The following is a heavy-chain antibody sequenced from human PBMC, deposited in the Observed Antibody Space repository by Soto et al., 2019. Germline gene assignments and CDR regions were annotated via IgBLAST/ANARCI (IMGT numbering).Heavy chain of an antibody. CDR2: ISGSAGST. CDR3: AKEEGSTWYPTDY. D-gene: IGHD6-13*01. V-gene: IGHV3-23*01. Sequence: EVQVLESGGGLVQPGGSLRLSCAASGFTFSNYAMTWVRQAPGKGLEWVSVISGSAGSTFYADSVKGRFTISRDNAKNTVYLQMNSLRAEDTAVYYCAKEEGSTWYPTDYWGQGTLVTVSS. CDR1: GFTFSNYA. J-gene: IGHJ4*02.